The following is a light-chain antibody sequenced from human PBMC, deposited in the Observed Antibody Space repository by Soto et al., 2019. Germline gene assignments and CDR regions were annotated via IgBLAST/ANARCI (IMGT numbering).Light chain of an antibody. CDR2: AAS. V-gene: IGKV1-39*01. CDR3: QESFSPLYT. J-gene: IGKJ2*01. CDR1: QTIHNF. Sequence: GDRVTITCRASQTIHNFLNWYQQTPGKAPKLLIYAASNLRGGVPSRFSGGGSGTDFTLTINSLQPEDFATYYCQESFSPLYTFGQGTMLDI.